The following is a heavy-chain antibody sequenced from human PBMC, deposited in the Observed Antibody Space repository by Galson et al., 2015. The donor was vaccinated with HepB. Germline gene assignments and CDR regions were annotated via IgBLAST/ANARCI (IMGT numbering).Heavy chain of an antibody. J-gene: IGHJ4*02. Sequence: SVKVSCKASGYTFTSYGISWVRQAPGQGLEWMGWISAYNGNTNYAQKLQGRVTMTTDTSTSTAYMELRSLRSDDTAVYYCARVRQGSGYYLDYFDYWGQGTLVTVSS. CDR3: ARVRQGSGYYLDYFDY. CDR1: GYTFTSYG. CDR2: ISAYNGNT. D-gene: IGHD3-22*01. V-gene: IGHV1-18*01.